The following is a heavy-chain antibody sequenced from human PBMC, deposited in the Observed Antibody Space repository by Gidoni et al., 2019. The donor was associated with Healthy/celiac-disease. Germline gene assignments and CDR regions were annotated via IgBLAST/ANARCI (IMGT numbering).Heavy chain of an antibody. CDR2: ISYDVSHK. D-gene: IGHD1-26*01. V-gene: IGHV3-30*18. CDR1: GFTFSSYG. CDR3: AKDPGSGSYHFDY. J-gene: IGHJ4*02. Sequence: QVQLVESGGGVVQTGRARRRSWAASGFTFSSYGRHWVRQAPGKGLEWVAVISYDVSHKYYADSVKGRFTISRDNSKNTLYLQMNSLRAEDTAVYYCAKDPGSGSYHFDYWGQGTLVTVSS.